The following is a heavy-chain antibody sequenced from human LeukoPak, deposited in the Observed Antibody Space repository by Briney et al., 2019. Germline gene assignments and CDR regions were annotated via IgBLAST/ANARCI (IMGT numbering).Heavy chain of an antibody. CDR3: TKDRPGSFDL. CDR2: ISGNGDST. V-gene: IGHV3-23*01. Sequence: GWSLRLSRAGSGFIFRKYAMCWVRQAPAKGLEWVSFISGNGDSTYYPESVQGRFTISRDNSKNTLFLQMSSLRAEDTAVYYCTKDRPGSFDLWGQGTVVTVSS. CDR1: GFIFRKYA. J-gene: IGHJ4*02. D-gene: IGHD1-14*01.